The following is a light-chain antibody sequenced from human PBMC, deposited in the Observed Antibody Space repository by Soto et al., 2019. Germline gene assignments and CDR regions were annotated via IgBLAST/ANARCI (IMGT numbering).Light chain of an antibody. V-gene: IGKV4-1*01. J-gene: IGKJ4*01. CDR1: QSVLYSSNNKNY. Sequence: DIVMTQSPDSLAVSLGERATINCKSSQSVLYSSNNKNYLAWYQQKPGQPPKLLIYWASTRESGVPDRFSGSWSGTDFTLTISSLQAEDVAVYYCQQYYSTPPLVTFGGGTKVEIK. CDR2: WAS. CDR3: QQYYSTPPLVT.